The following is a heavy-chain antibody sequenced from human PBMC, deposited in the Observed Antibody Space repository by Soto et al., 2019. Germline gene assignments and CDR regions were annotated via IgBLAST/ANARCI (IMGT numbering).Heavy chain of an antibody. V-gene: IGHV3-23*01. D-gene: IGHD2-8*01. CDR1: GFTFTSNA. CDR2: ISGSGGST. CDR3: AKAIVRMAEFDP. J-gene: IGHJ5*02. Sequence: EVQLLESGGGLLSPGGSLRLSCAASGFTFTSNAMSWVPQAPGKGLEWVSAISGSGGSTYYADSVKGRFTHSKDNSKNTLYLQMNSLRAEDTAVYYCAKAIVRMAEFDPWGQGTLVTVSS.